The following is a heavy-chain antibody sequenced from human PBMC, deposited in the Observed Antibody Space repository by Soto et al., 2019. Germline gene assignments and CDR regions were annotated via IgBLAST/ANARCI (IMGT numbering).Heavy chain of an antibody. V-gene: IGHV3-23*01. CDR3: AKVVGDGNDYYDL. J-gene: IGHJ4*02. CDR2: ISGNGGST. D-gene: IGHD3-22*01. Sequence: EVQLLESGGGLVQPGGSLRLSCAASGFTFSSCAMGWVRQAPGKGLEWVSGISGNGGSTYYADSVKGRFTISRDTSKNTLYLQMDSLGPEDTAIYYCAKVVGDGNDYYDLWGQGTLVTVSS. CDR1: GFTFSSCA.